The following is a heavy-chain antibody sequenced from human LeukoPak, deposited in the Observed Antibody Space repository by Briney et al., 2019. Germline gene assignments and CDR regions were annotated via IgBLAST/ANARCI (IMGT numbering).Heavy chain of an antibody. CDR3: ARSVRQLWFWAWFDP. V-gene: IGHV4-34*01. Sequence: SETLSLTCAVYGGSFSSYYWSWVRQPPGKGLEWIGEINHSGSTNYNPSLKSRGTISVDTSKKQCSLKLSSVTAADTAVYYCARSVRQLWFWAWFDPWGQGTLVTVSS. CDR1: GGSFSSYY. CDR2: INHSGST. J-gene: IGHJ5*02. D-gene: IGHD5-18*01.